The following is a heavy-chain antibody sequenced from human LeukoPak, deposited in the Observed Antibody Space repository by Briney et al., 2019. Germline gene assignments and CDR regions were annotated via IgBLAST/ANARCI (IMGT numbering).Heavy chain of an antibody. V-gene: IGHV3-7*01. CDR1: GFTFSDYW. CDR2: INQDGIET. CDR3: ARDPNTAMAYFDY. Sequence: GGSLRLSCAASGFTFSDYWMSWVRQAPGKGLEWVANINQDGIETYYVDSVKGRFTISRDNAKNSLYLQMSSLRAEDTAVYYCARDPNTAMAYFDYWGQGTLVTVSS. D-gene: IGHD5-18*01. J-gene: IGHJ4*02.